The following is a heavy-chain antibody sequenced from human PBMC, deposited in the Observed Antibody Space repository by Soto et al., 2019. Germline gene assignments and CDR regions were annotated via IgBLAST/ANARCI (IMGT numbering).Heavy chain of an antibody. CDR2: ISGRGGRT. CDR3: SKDLGYLASSGFYSPFDY. CDR1: GFTFSYYA. J-gene: IGHJ4*02. D-gene: IGHD3-22*01. V-gene: IGHV3-23*01. Sequence: EVQLLESGGDLVQPGGSLRLSCAASGFTFSYYAMSWVRQTPGKGLEWVSTISGRGGRTYYADSVKGRFTISRDNSKNTLYVQMNSLRAEDTAIYYCSKDLGYLASSGFYSPFDYWGQGSLVTVSS.